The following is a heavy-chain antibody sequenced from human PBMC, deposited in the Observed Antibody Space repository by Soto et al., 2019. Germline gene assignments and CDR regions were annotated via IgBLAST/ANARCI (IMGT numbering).Heavy chain of an antibody. CDR1: GYTFTSYY. D-gene: IGHD6-6*01. CDR2: INPSGGST. V-gene: IGHV1-46*01. Sequence: QVQLVQSGAEVKKPGASVKVSCKASGYTFTSYYMHWVRQAPGQGLEWMGIINPSGGSTSYAQKFQGRVTMARDTSQSTGYMELSSLRSEDTAVYYCARVIESSSSSSLAFDYWGQGTLVTVSS. J-gene: IGHJ4*02. CDR3: ARVIESSSSSSLAFDY.